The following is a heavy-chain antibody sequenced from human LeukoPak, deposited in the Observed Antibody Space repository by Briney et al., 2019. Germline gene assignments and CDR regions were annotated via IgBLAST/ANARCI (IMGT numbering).Heavy chain of an antibody. D-gene: IGHD3-22*01. Sequence: ASVKVSCKASGGTFSSYAISWVRQAPGQGLEWMGGIIPIFGTANYAQKFQGRVTITADESTSTACMELSSLRSEDTAVYYCARDHSYYDSSGYYELDYWGQGTLVTVSP. J-gene: IGHJ4*02. CDR2: IIPIFGTA. CDR3: ARDHSYYDSSGYYELDY. V-gene: IGHV1-69*13. CDR1: GGTFSSYA.